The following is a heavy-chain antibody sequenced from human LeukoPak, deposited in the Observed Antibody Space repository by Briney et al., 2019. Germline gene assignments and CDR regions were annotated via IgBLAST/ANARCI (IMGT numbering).Heavy chain of an antibody. CDR3: AKAPRFLEWLKLDY. V-gene: IGHV3-23*01. J-gene: IGHJ4*02. CDR1: GFTFTSYA. Sequence: AGGSLRLSCAASGFTFTSYAMSWVRQAPGKGLQWVSAISGSGGSTYYADSVKGRFTISRDNSKNTLYLQMNSLRAEDTAVYYCAKAPRFLEWLKLDYWGQGTLVTVSS. CDR2: ISGSGGST. D-gene: IGHD3-3*01.